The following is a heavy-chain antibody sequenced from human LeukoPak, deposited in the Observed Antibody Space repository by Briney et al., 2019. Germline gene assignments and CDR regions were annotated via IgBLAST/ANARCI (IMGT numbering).Heavy chain of an antibody. V-gene: IGHV3-15*07. CDR3: TTPIMGTTHWGGFEI. CDR2: IKNRPDGGTT. CDR1: GFTFNSAW. Sequence: GGSLRLSCAASGFTFNSAWVNWVRQAPGKGLEWVGRIKNRPDGGTTEYAAPVRGRFTISRDNSKTTVYLQMNSLKIEDTAMYYCTTPIMGTTHWGGFEIWGQGTMVTVSS. J-gene: IGHJ3*02. D-gene: IGHD1-26*01.